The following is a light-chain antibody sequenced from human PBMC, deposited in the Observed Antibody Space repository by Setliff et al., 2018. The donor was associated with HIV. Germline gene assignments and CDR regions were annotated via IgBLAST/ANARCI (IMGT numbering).Light chain of an antibody. CDR1: SSNIGSNY. CDR3: AAWDDSLSGFYV. Sequence: QSVLTQPPSASGTPGQRVTISCSGSSSNIGSNYVYWYQQLPGTTTKLLIYRNNQRPSGVPDRFSGSKSGTSASLAISGLRSEDEADYYCAAWDDSLSGFYVFGTGTKVTVL. V-gene: IGLV1-47*01. J-gene: IGLJ1*01. CDR2: RNN.